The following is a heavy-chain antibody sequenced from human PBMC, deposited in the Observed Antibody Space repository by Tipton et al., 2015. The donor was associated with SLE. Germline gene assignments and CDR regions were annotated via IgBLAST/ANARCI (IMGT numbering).Heavy chain of an antibody. D-gene: IGHD2-21*01. CDR2: IYSNGNT. Sequence: TLSLTCTVSGASINSGGYYWSWIRQHPEKGLEWIGYIYSNGNTYFNPSLKSRLTISLDTSHNQFSLSLTSVTAADTAVYYCARAIRFFDYWGRGTLVTVSS. CDR3: ARAIRFFDY. CDR1: GASINSGGYY. J-gene: IGHJ4*02. V-gene: IGHV4-31*03.